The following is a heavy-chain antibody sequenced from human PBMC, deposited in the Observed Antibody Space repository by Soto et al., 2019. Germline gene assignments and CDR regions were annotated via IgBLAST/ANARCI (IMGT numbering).Heavy chain of an antibody. Sequence: TLSLTCTVSGGSISSYYWSWIRQPPGKGLEWIGYIYYSGSTNYNPSLKSRVTISVDTSKNQFSLKLSSVTAADTAVYYCARYSNFPSAGWIGDAFDIWGQGTMVTVSS. CDR2: IYYSGST. CDR1: GGSISSYY. D-gene: IGHD4-4*01. CDR3: ARYSNFPSAGWIGDAFDI. J-gene: IGHJ3*02. V-gene: IGHV4-59*08.